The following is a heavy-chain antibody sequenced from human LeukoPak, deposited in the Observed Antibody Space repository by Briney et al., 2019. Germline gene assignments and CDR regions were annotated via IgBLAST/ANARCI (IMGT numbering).Heavy chain of an antibody. CDR2: IYTDGRT. CDR1: GFTVNSNY. J-gene: IGHJ4*02. CDR3: AKEYSGSFSPFPSYFDY. V-gene: IGHV3-53*01. Sequence: PGGSLRLSCAASGFTVNSNYMTWVRQAPGKGLEWVSVIYTDGRTDYADSVKGRFTISRDNSKNTLYLQMNSLRADDTAVYYCAKEYSGSFSPFPSYFDYWGQGTLVTVSS. D-gene: IGHD1-26*01.